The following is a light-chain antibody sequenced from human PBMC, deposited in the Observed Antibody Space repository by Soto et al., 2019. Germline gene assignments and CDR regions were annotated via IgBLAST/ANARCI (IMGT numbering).Light chain of an antibody. Sequence: DIQVTQSPSSLSASVGDRVTITCRASHRISTYLNWYQQKPGKAPKLLIYAASTLQSGVPSRFSGSGSGTDFTLTINSLQPEDFATYYCQQSYSTLSWTFGQGTKVDNK. CDR3: QQSYSTLSWT. CDR1: HRISTY. J-gene: IGKJ1*01. CDR2: AAS. V-gene: IGKV1-39*01.